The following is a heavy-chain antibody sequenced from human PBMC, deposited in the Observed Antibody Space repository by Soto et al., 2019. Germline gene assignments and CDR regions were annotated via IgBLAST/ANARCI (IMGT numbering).Heavy chain of an antibody. D-gene: IGHD6-13*01. CDR1: GGSISSSNW. Sequence: PSETLSLTCAVSGGSISSSNWWSWVRQPPGKGLEWIGEIYHSGSTNYNPSLKSRVTISVDKSKNQFSLKLSSVTAADTAVYCCLGLAAGTNYYGMDVWGQGTTVTVSS. J-gene: IGHJ6*02. CDR3: LGLAAGTNYYGMDV. CDR2: IYHSGST. V-gene: IGHV4-4*01.